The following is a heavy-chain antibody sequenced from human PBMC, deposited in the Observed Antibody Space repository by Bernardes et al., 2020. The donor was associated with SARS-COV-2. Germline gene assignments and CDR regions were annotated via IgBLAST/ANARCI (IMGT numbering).Heavy chain of an antibody. CDR2: INPNSGGT. CDR3: ARTRATLSVVPTINLAFDV. CDR1: GYTFTDYF. J-gene: IGHJ3*01. D-gene: IGHD5-12*01. Sequence: ASVKVSCKASGYTFTDYFIHWMRHAPGQGLEWMGWINPNSGGTYYAQKFQGRVTMTRDTSISTAYMELSSLGSDDAAVYYCARTRATLSVVPTINLAFDVWGQGTMVTVSS. V-gene: IGHV1-2*02.